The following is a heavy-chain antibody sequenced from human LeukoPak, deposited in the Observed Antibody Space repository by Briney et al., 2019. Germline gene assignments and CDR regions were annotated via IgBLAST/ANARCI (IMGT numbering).Heavy chain of an antibody. CDR2: FDPEDGET. J-gene: IGHJ4*02. V-gene: IGHV1-24*01. Sequence: ASVKVSCKVSGYTLTELSMHWVRQAPGKGLEWMGGFDPEDGETIYAQKFQGRVTMTEDTSTDTAYMELSSLRSEDTAVYYCATVEVDSVARFLEWLSRSYYFDYWGQGTLVTVSS. D-gene: IGHD3-3*01. CDR1: GYTLTELS. CDR3: ATVEVDSVARFLEWLSRSYYFDY.